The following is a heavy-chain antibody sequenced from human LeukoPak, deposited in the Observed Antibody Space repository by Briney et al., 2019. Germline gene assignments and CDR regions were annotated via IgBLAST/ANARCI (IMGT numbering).Heavy chain of an antibody. CDR2: ISYCGST. V-gene: IGHV4-59*11. CDR3: ARVGASNGVDY. Sequence: SETLSLTCTVSGGSISSHYWSWIRQPPGKGLEWIGYISYCGSTNYNPSFKSRVAMSVDRSKNQFSLRLSSVTAADTAVYYCARVGASNGVDYWGQGTLVTVSS. CDR1: GGSISSHY. J-gene: IGHJ4*02. D-gene: IGHD2-8*01.